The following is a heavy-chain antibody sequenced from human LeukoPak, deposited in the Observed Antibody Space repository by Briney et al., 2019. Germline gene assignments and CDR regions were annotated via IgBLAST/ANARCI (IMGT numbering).Heavy chain of an antibody. CDR3: AKYSYDSSGYYYWTFDY. D-gene: IGHD3-22*01. CDR1: GFTFSDYY. Sequence: PGGSLRLSCAASGFTFSDYYMSWIRQAPGKGLEWVSYISSSGSTIYYADSVKGRFTISRDNAKNSLYLQMNSLRAEDTAVYYCAKYSYDSSGYYYWTFDYWGQGTLVTVSS. V-gene: IGHV3-11*01. CDR2: ISSSGSTI. J-gene: IGHJ4*02.